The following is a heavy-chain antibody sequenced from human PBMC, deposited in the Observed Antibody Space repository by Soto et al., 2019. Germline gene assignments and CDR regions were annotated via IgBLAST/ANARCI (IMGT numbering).Heavy chain of an antibody. J-gene: IGHJ4*02. V-gene: IGHV3-48*04. CDR3: ARVGYRLRYFD. D-gene: IGHD3-9*01. Sequence: HPGGSLRLSCAASGFTFSNYNMNWVRQAPGKGLEWISSISNMNTVYYADSVKGRFTISRDNAKNSLYLQMNSLRAEDTAVYYCARVGYRLRYFDWGEGSLVTVSS. CDR1: GFTFSNYN. CDR2: ISNMNTV.